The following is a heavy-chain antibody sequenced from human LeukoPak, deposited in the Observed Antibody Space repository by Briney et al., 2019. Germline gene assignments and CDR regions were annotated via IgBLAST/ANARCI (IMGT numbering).Heavy chain of an antibody. CDR3: ARANADYDYVWGSYAFDI. J-gene: IGHJ3*02. D-gene: IGHD3-16*01. CDR2: MNPNSGNT. Sequence: GASVKVSCKASGYTLTSYDINWVRQATGPGLELMGWMNPNSGNTGYAQKFQGRVTITRNTSISTAYMELSSLRSEDTAVYYCARANADYDYVWGSYAFDIWGLGTMVTVSS. V-gene: IGHV1-8*03. CDR1: GYTLTSYD.